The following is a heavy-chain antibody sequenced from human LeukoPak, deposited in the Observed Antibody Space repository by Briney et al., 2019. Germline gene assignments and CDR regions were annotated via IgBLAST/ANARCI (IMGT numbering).Heavy chain of an antibody. CDR2: IRDDGGEI. Sequence: GGSLRLSCEASGFTFCSHWMSWVRQAPGKGLEWVANIRDDGGEIYYVDSVKGRFTISRDNAKSSLFLQMNSLRAEDAAVYYCARDKPRGSYYGSIFDSWGQGTLVTVSS. CDR1: GFTFCSHW. V-gene: IGHV3-7*01. D-gene: IGHD1-26*01. J-gene: IGHJ4*02. CDR3: ARDKPRGSYYGSIFDS.